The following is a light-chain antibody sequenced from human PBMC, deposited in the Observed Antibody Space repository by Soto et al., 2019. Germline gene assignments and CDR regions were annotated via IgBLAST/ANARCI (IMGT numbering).Light chain of an antibody. CDR3: QQYGRSPNT. Sequence: DIQMTQSPSTLSASVGDRVTITCRASQSISSWLAWYQQKPGKAPKLLIYKASTLKSGVPSRFSGSGSGTEFTLTISRLEPEDFAVYYCQQYGRSPNTFGGGTKVDIK. V-gene: IGKV1-5*03. CDR2: KAS. J-gene: IGKJ4*01. CDR1: QSISSW.